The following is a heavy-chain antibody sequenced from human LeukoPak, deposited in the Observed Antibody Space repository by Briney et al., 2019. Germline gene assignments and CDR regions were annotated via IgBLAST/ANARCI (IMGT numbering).Heavy chain of an antibody. V-gene: IGHV4-4*07. CDR1: GGSISSYY. Sequence: SETLSLTCTVSGGSISSYYWSWIRQPAGKGLEWIGRIYTSGSTNYNPSLKSRVTISVDTSKNQFSLKLSSVTAADTAVYYCARKPPYSSSWNYYYYMDFWGKGTTVTVSS. D-gene: IGHD6-13*01. CDR2: IYTSGST. CDR3: ARKPPYSSSWNYYYYMDF. J-gene: IGHJ6*03.